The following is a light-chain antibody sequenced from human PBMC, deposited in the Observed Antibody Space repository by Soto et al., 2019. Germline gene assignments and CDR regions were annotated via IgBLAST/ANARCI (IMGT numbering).Light chain of an antibody. J-gene: IGKJ1*01. CDR2: KAS. CDR3: QHYTSYSEA. CDR1: QTISSW. V-gene: IGKV1-5*03. Sequence: DIQMTQSPSTLSGSVGDRVTITCRASQTISSWLAWYQQKPGKAPKLLIYKASTLKSGVPSRFSGSGSGTEFTLTISSRQPDDFATYYCQHYTSYSEAFGQGTTVELK.